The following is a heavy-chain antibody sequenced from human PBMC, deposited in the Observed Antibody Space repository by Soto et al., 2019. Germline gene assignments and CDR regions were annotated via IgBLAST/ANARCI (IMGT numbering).Heavy chain of an antibody. CDR2: IFHKGNT. CDR1: GDSIKSNVW. J-gene: IGHJ4*02. V-gene: IGHV4-4*02. Sequence: QVQLQESGPGLVKPSGTLSLTCSVSGDSIKSNVWWSWVRQPPGKGLEWIGEIFHKGNTYYNPSFESRVTMSVDKPKNQFSILLTSVTATDTAMYYCARDVSVPGESDRFDQWGQGILVTVSS. CDR3: ARDVSVPGESDRFDQ. D-gene: IGHD3-10*01.